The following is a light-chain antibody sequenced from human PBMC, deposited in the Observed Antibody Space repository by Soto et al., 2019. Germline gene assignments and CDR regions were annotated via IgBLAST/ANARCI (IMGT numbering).Light chain of an antibody. CDR3: QQYNSYLWT. J-gene: IGKJ1*01. Sequence: DIQMTQSPSTLSASVGDRVTITCRASQSISSWLAWYQQKPGKAPKVLIYDASSLQSGVPSRFSGSGSGTEFTLTISSLQPDDFATYYCQQYNSYLWTFGQGTKVDIK. V-gene: IGKV1-5*01. CDR1: QSISSW. CDR2: DAS.